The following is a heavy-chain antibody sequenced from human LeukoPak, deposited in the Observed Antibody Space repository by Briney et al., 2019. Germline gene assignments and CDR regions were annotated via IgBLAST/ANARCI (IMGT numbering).Heavy chain of an antibody. CDR1: GFTFSVYW. CDR2: INSGGFSI. Sequence: GGSLRLSCAASGFTFSVYWMHWVRQAPGKGLVWVSRINSGGFSITYADSVKGRFTISRDNAKNTLYLHMNSLRGEDTAVYYCARFYGGSAFDIWGQGTMVTVSS. D-gene: IGHD3-16*01. CDR3: ARFYGGSAFDI. V-gene: IGHV3-74*01. J-gene: IGHJ3*02.